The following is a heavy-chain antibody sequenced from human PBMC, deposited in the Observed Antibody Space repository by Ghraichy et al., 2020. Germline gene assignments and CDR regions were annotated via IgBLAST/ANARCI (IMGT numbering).Heavy chain of an antibody. D-gene: IGHD3-16*01. V-gene: IGHV1-2*02. CDR2: INPNSGGT. CDR3: AREENGGYFDY. Sequence: ASVKVSCKASGYTFTGYYMHWVRQAPGQGLEWMGWINPNSGGTNYAQKFQGRVTMTRDTSISTVYMELSSLRSEDTAVYYCAREENGGYFDYWGQGTLVTVSS. J-gene: IGHJ4*02. CDR1: GYTFTGYY.